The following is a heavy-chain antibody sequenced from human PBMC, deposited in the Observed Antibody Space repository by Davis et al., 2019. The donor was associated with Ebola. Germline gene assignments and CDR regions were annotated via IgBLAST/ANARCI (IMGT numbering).Heavy chain of an antibody. CDR1: GFTFSSYG. V-gene: IGHV3-33*01. CDR3: ARDWYYDFWSGYYQTFDY. D-gene: IGHD3-3*01. CDR2: IWYDGSNK. J-gene: IGHJ4*02. Sequence: GGSLRLSCAASGFTFSSYGMHWVRQAPGKGLEWVAVIWYDGSNKYYADSVKGRFTISRDNAKKSLYLQMNSLRAEDTAVYYCARDWYYDFWSGYYQTFDYWGQGTLVTVSS.